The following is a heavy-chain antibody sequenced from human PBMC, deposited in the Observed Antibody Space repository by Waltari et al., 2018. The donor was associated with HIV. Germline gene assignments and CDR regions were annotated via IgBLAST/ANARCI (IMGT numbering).Heavy chain of an antibody. CDR3: VRGPNWQLGGLDV. CDR2: VKYDGQR. J-gene: IGHJ6*02. D-gene: IGHD1-1*01. CDR1: SASSDPSY. V-gene: IGHV4-34*02. Sequence: HVQLEQWGAGLVKPSETPSVTCAVYSASSDPSYFWTWVRQAPGKGLEGIGEVKYDGQRFDNPSLQSRISASLDASKRQFSRRLTSATAADTAVYFCVRGPNWQLGGLDVWGRGTT.